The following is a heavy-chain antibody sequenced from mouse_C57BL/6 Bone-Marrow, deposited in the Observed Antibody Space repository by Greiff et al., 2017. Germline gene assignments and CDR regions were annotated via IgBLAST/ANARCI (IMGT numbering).Heavy chain of an antibody. Sequence: EVQLVESGGGLVKPGGSLKLSCAASGFTFSSYGMSWVRQTPEKGLEWVATISDGGSTTYYPDKVKGRFTISRDTAKNTLYLQMSRLKSEDTAMYYCARGAGWLPSSSFAFGCRGPRLTVS. CDR3: ARGAGWLPSSSFAF. J-gene: IGHJ3*01. CDR2: ISDGGSTT. CDR1: GFTFSSYG. V-gene: IGHV5-4*01. D-gene: IGHD2-3*01.